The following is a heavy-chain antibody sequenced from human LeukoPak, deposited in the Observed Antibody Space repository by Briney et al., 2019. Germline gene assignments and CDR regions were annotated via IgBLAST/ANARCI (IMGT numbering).Heavy chain of an antibody. J-gene: IGHJ4*02. CDR1: GGSISSSSYY. V-gene: IGHV4-39*07. CDR3: ARVEGDWAAGSDY. D-gene: IGHD6-13*01. CDR2: IYYSGST. Sequence: PSETLSLTCTVSGGSISSSSYYWGWIRQPPGKGLEWIGSIYYSGSTYYNPSLKSRVTISIDTSKNQFSLKLNSVTAADTAVYYCARVEGDWAAGSDYWGQGTLVTVSS.